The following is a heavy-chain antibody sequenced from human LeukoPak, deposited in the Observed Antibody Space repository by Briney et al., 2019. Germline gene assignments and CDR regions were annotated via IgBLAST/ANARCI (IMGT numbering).Heavy chain of an antibody. CDR1: GFTLSSYS. J-gene: IGHJ4*02. CDR2: ISSSGSTI. Sequence: GGSLRLSCAASGFTLSSYSMNWVRQAPGKGLEWVSYISSSGSTIYYADSVKGRFTISRDNAKNSLYLQMNSLRAEDTAVYYCARWYSSQKYYFDYWGQGTLVTVSS. V-gene: IGHV3-48*04. D-gene: IGHD6-19*01. CDR3: ARWYSSQKYYFDY.